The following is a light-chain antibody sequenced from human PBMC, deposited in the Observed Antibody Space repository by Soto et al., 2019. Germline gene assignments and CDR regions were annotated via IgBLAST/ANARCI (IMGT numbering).Light chain of an antibody. J-gene: IGLJ2*01. CDR3: QTWGSGTVV. CDR2: LNSDGSH. CDR1: SGHSSYA. Sequence: QSVLTQSPSAAAYLGASVKLTCTLSSGHSSYAIAWHQQQPEKGPRYLMKLNSDGSHSKGDGIPDRFSGSSSGAERYLTISSLQSEDEADYYCQTWGSGTVVFGGGTKLTV. V-gene: IGLV4-69*01.